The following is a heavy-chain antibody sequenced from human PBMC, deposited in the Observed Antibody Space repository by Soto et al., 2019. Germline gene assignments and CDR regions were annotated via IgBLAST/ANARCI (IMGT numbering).Heavy chain of an antibody. J-gene: IGHJ4*02. CDR3: AREMHLGSGWGDIDI. Sequence: DVQLVESGGALVQPGGSLGLSCAVSGFTVSAKWMSWVRQAPGKGLEWLANTHEDGSKKFYVDSVKGRFTISKDNAKNSLSLQLGSLRADDTAVYYCAREMHLGSGWGDIDIWGRGTMVTVSS. CDR1: GFTVSAKW. D-gene: IGHD6-19*01. V-gene: IGHV3-7*03. CDR2: THEDGSKK.